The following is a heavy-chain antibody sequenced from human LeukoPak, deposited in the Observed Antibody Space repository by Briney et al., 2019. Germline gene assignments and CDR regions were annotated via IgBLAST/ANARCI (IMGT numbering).Heavy chain of an antibody. J-gene: IGHJ4*02. Sequence: PGGSLRLSCAASGFTFSSYSMNWVRQAPGKGLEWVSYISSSRSTIYYADSVKGRFTISRDNAKNSLYLQMNSLRAEDAAVYFCASDFYSGGTRPTPLDYWGQGTLVTVSS. CDR2: ISSSRSTI. D-gene: IGHD2-2*01. V-gene: IGHV3-48*04. CDR3: ASDFYSGGTRPTPLDY. CDR1: GFTFSSYS.